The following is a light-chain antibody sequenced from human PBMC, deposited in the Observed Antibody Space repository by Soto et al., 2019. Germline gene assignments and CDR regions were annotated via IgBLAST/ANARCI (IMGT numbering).Light chain of an antibody. J-gene: IGLJ1*01. CDR3: QVWDATNDHHV. Sequence: SYELTQSPSVSVAPGQTATITRGGNNIGSKSVNWYQQKAGQAPVLVMSYDSDRPSGIPERFSGSNSGNTATLTLSRVESGDEADYYCQVWDATNDHHVFGSGTKVTVL. V-gene: IGLV3-21*01. CDR2: YDS. CDR1: NIGSKS.